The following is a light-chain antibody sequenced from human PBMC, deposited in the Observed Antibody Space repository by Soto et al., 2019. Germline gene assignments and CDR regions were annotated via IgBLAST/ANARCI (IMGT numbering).Light chain of an antibody. CDR3: SSYSSTHTWV. CDR2: GVT. J-gene: IGLJ3*02. CDR1: SSDIGSQDF. Sequence: QSALTQPASVSGSPGQSITISCIGTSSDIGSQDFVSWHQQRPGKAPKFIIFGVTNRPSGVSNRFSGSKSGNTASLTISGLQADDEADYYCSSYSSTHTWVFGGGTKLTVL. V-gene: IGLV2-14*01.